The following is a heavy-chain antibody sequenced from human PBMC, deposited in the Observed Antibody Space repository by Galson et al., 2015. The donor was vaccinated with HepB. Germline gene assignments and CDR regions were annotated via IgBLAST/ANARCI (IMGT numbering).Heavy chain of an antibody. D-gene: IGHD3-3*01. CDR3: ATVGYDFWSGYANYFDY. CDR2: IKSKTEGGTT. Sequence: SLRLSCAASGFTFNNAWMSWVRQAPGKGLEWVGRIKSKTEGGTTDYAAPVKGRFTISRDDSKNTLYLQMDNLKTEDTAVYYCATVGYDFWSGYANYFDYWGQRTLVTVSS. V-gene: IGHV3-15*01. CDR1: GFTFNNAW. J-gene: IGHJ4*02.